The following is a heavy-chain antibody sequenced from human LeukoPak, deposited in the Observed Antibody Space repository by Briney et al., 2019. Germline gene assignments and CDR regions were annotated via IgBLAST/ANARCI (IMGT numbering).Heavy chain of an antibody. V-gene: IGHV1-46*01. D-gene: IGHD3-3*01. Sequence: ASVKVSCKASGYTFTSYYMHWVRQAPGQGLEWMGIINPGGGSTSYAQKFQGRVTMTRDTSTSTVYMELSSLRSEDTAVYYCARRGRITIFGVVIESDAFDIWGQGTMVTVSS. J-gene: IGHJ3*02. CDR3: ARRGRITIFGVVIESDAFDI. CDR2: INPGGGST. CDR1: GYTFTSYY.